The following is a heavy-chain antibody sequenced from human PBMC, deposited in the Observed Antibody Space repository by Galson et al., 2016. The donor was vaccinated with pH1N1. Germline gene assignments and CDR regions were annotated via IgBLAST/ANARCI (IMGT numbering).Heavy chain of an antibody. Sequence: SLRLSCAASGFTFDTFAMHWVRQNPGKGLEWVAFISYNGHDQSYANSVKGRFTVSRDNSKNTLYLQMNSLRPDDTALYYCAREDLSYADTNYYGMDVWGQGTTVTVAS. CDR3: AREDLSYADTNYYGMDV. CDR2: ISYNGHDQ. CDR1: GFTFDTFA. J-gene: IGHJ6*02. V-gene: IGHV3-30-3*01. D-gene: IGHD3-16*01.